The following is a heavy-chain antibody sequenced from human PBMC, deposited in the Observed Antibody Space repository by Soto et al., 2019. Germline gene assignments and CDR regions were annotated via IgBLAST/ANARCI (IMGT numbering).Heavy chain of an antibody. CDR2: IYPADGST. V-gene: IGHV1-46*01. Sequence: ASVKVSCKTSGYTFTTYYVHWMRQAPGQGLEWTGIIYPADGSTRYAQRFQGRVTMTRDTSRSTVYLELSSLRSEDTAVYYCASLIAVAGNDYWGQGTLVTVSS. CDR3: ASLIAVAGNDY. J-gene: IGHJ4*02. D-gene: IGHD6-19*01. CDR1: GYTFTTYY.